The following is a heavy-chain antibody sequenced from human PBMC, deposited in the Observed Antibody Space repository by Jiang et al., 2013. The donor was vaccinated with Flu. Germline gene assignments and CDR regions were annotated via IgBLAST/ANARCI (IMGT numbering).Heavy chain of an antibody. CDR3: ARGELDFDY. CDR1: ISSGGYY. CDR2: LLQWEH. V-gene: IGHV4-31*02. J-gene: IGHJ4*02. Sequence: ISSGGYYSELDPPAPREGPGVDWVHLLQWEHLLQPSLKSRVTISVDTSKNQFSLKLSSVTAADTAVYYCARGELDFDYWGQGTLATVSS. D-gene: IGHD1-26*01.